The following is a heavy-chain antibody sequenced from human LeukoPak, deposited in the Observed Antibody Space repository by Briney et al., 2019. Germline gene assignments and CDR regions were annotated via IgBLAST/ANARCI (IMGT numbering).Heavy chain of an antibody. CDR2: ISPNSGGT. V-gene: IGHV1-2*02. J-gene: IGHJ6*02. CDR1: GYTFTGYY. D-gene: IGHD3-3*01. CDR3: ARGLSRGDFWSGYYVGYYYGMDV. Sequence: ASVKVSCKASGYTFTGYYMHWVRQAPGQGLEWMGWISPNSGGTNYAQKFQGRVTMTRDTSISTAYMELSRLRSDDTAVYYCARGLSRGDFWSGYYVGYYYGMDVWGQGTTVTVSS.